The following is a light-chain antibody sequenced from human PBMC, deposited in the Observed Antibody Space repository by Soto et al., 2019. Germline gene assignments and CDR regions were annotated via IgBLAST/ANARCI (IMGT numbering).Light chain of an antibody. J-gene: IGLJ2*01. CDR3: SSYSSSSTL. V-gene: IGLV2-14*01. CDR1: SSDVGGYNS. Sequence: QSALTQPASVSGSPGQSITISCTGTSSDVGGYNSVSWYQHHPDKAPRLMIYEVSLRPSTVSSRFSGSKSGNTASLTISGLQAEDEADYYCSSYSSSSTLFGGGTNLTVL. CDR2: EVS.